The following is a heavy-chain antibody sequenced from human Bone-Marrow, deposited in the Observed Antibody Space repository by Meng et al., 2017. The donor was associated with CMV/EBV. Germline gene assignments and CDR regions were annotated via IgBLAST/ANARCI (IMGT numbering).Heavy chain of an antibody. J-gene: IGHJ4*02. V-gene: IGHV3-30*04. D-gene: IGHD3-3*01. CDR3: ARAIGLGY. CDR2: ISYDGSNK. Sequence: GESLKISCAASGFTFSNYAMHWVRQAPGKGLEWVAVISYDGSNKYYADSVKGRFTISRDNSKNTLYLQMNSLRAEDTAVYYCARAIGLGYWGQGPLVTVSS. CDR1: GFTFSNYA.